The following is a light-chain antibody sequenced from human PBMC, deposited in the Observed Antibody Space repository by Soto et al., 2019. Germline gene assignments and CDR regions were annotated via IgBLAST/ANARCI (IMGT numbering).Light chain of an antibody. V-gene: IGKV3-11*01. J-gene: IGKJ5*01. Sequence: EVVLTHSPFNLSFSPGERATLSCRASQSFRGLLAWYQQKPGQAPRLLIYDAYNRATGIPPRFSGSGSGTDFTLTISSLEPEDSAVYYCQQRHMWTITFGQGTRLEIK. CDR1: QSFRGL. CDR2: DAY. CDR3: QQRHMWTIT.